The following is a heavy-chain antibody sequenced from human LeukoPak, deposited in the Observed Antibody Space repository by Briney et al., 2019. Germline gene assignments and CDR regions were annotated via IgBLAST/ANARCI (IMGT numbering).Heavy chain of an antibody. CDR2: INPNSGGT. V-gene: IGHV1-2*06. CDR1: GYTFTGYY. J-gene: IGHJ4*02. D-gene: IGHD6-19*01. CDR3: ARVVAAVAGTSGYYFDY. Sequence: APVKVSCKASGYTFTGYYMHWVRQAPGQGLEWMGRINPNSGGTNYAQKFQGRVTMTRDTSISTAYMELSRLRSDDTAVYYCARVVAAVAGTSGYYFDYWGQGTLVTVSS.